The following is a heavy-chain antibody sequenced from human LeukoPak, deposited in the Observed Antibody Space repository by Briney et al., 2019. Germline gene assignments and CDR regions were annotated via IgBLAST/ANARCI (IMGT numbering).Heavy chain of an antibody. J-gene: IGHJ4*02. D-gene: IGHD2-2*01. V-gene: IGHV1-2*02. CDR2: INPNSGGT. Sequence: ASVKVSCKASGYTFTGYYMHWVRQAPGQGLEWMGWINPNSGGTNYAQKFQGRVTMTRDTSISTAYMELSRLRSDDTAVYYCASSYCSSTSCHPAGYWGQGTLVTVSS. CDR3: ASSYCSSTSCHPAGY. CDR1: GYTFTGYY.